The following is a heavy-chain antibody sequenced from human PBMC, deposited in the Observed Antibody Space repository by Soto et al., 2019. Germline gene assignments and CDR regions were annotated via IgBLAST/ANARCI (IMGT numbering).Heavy chain of an antibody. D-gene: IGHD3-9*01. V-gene: IGHV3-7*03. CDR2: IKKDGTEK. J-gene: IGHJ4*02. CDR3: ARGPSYSDYSNDWFFDS. CDR1: GFTFSGYW. Sequence: EVQLVESGGGFVQPGGSLRLACAASGFTFSGYWMTWVRQAPGKGLEWVADIKKDGTEKYYVDSVKGRFTISRDNDKKSVYLQMNGLTVEDTAVYRCARGPSYSDYSNDWFFDSWGQGALVTASS.